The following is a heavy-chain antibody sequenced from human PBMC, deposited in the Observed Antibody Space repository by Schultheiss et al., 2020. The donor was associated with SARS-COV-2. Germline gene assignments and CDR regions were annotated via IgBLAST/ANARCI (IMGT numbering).Heavy chain of an antibody. CDR2: IIPILDIT. CDR3: ARMVVPAASSPVDY. CDR1: GGAFSNYA. V-gene: IGHV1-69*04. Sequence: SVKVSCKTSGGAFSNYAISWVRQAPGQGLEWMGRIIPILDITNYAQKFQDRVTMTRDTSTSTVYMELSSLRSEDTAVYYCARMVVPAASSPVDYWGQGTLVTVSS. J-gene: IGHJ4*02. D-gene: IGHD2-2*01.